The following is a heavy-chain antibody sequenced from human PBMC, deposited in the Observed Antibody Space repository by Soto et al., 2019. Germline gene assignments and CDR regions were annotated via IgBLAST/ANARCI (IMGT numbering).Heavy chain of an antibody. D-gene: IGHD3-9*01. CDR3: ARGERYFDWDVRTSHYYGMDV. CDR1: GFTFSSYG. Sequence: QVQLVESGGGVVQPGRSLRLSCAASGFTFSSYGVHWVRQAPGKGLEWGAVIWYDGSNKYYADSVKGRFTISRDNSKNTLYLQMNSLRAEDTAVYYCARGERYFDWDVRTSHYYGMDVWGQGTTVTVSS. J-gene: IGHJ6*02. V-gene: IGHV3-33*01. CDR2: IWYDGSNK.